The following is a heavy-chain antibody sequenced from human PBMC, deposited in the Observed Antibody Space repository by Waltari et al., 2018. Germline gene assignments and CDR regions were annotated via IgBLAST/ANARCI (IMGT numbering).Heavy chain of an antibody. CDR2: IIPIVGKA. Sequence: QVQLVQSGAEVKKPGSSVKVSCKASGGTFSSYAISWVRQAPGQGLEWMGGIIPIVGKANYAQKFQGRVTITTDESTSTAYMELSSLRSEDTAVYYCAIPQLEEPPGGYYYYYMDVWGKGTTVTVSS. V-gene: IGHV1-69*05. CDR1: GGTFSSYA. J-gene: IGHJ6*03. CDR3: AIPQLEEPPGGYYYYYMDV. D-gene: IGHD6-13*01.